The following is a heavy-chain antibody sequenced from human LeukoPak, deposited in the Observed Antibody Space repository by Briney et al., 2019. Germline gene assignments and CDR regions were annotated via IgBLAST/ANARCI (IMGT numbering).Heavy chain of an antibody. J-gene: IGHJ4*02. D-gene: IGHD3-22*01. CDR3: AKRGVVIRVILVGFHKEAYYFDS. CDR1: GITLSNYS. CDR2: ISGSGGGT. Sequence: GGSLRLSCAVSGITLSNYSMSWVRQAPGKGLEWVAGISGSGGGTHYADSVKGRFTISRDNPKNTLHLQMNSLRAEDTAVYFCAKRGVVIRVILVGFHKEAYYFDSWGQGALVTVSP. V-gene: IGHV3-23*01.